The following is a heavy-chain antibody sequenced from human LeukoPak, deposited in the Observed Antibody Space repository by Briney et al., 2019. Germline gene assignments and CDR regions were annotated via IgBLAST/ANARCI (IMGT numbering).Heavy chain of an antibody. CDR2: IYPGDSDT. D-gene: IGHD6-19*01. CDR3: ARQYSSGWLRPVFDY. J-gene: IGHJ4*02. Sequence: GESLKISCKGFGNSFTSYWIGWVRQMPGKGLEWMGIIYPGDSDTRYSPPFQGQVTISADKSISTAYLQWSSLKASDSAMYYCARQYSSGWLRPVFDYWGQGTLVTVSS. V-gene: IGHV5-51*01. CDR1: GNSFTSYW.